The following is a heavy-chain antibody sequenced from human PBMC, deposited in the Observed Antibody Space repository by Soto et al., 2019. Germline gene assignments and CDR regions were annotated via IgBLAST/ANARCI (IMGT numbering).Heavy chain of an antibody. D-gene: IGHD3-3*01. J-gene: IGHJ4*02. CDR1: GYTFTSYG. CDR3: ARGLTIFGVIIDY. Sequence: ASVKVSCKASGYTFTSYGISWVRQAPGQGLEWMGWISAYNGNTNYAQKLQGRVTMTTDTSISTAYMELSSLRSEDTAVYYCARGLTIFGVIIDYWGQGTLVTVSS. CDR2: ISAYNGNT. V-gene: IGHV1-18*01.